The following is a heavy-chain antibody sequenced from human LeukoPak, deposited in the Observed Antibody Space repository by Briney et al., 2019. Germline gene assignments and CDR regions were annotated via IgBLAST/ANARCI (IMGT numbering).Heavy chain of an antibody. Sequence: ASVKVSCKASGYTFTSYYMHWVRQAPGQGLEWMGIINPSGGSTSYAQKFQGRVTMTRDTSTSTVYMELSSLRSEDTAVYYCARDGTWDRIFGSGSGRWFDPWGQGTLVTVSS. V-gene: IGHV1-46*01. D-gene: IGHD3-3*01. CDR1: GYTFTSYY. CDR2: INPSGGST. J-gene: IGHJ5*02. CDR3: ARDGTWDRIFGSGSGRWFDP.